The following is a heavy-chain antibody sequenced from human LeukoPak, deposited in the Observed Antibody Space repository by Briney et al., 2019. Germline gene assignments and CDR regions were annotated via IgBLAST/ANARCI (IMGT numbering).Heavy chain of an antibody. CDR1: GFTVSSNY. CDR2: IYSGGST. J-gene: IGHJ4*02. CDR3: AKDDYGSGISPGY. V-gene: IGHV3-53*05. Sequence: GGSLRLSCAASGFTVSSNYMSWVRQAPGKGLEWVSVIYSGGSTYYADSVNGRFTISRDNSKNTLYLQMNSLRAEDTAVYYCAKDDYGSGISPGYWGQGTLVTVSS. D-gene: IGHD3-10*01.